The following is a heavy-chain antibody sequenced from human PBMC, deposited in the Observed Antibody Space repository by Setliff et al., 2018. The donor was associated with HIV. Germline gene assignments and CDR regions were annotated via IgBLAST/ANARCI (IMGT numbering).Heavy chain of an antibody. CDR1: GYTFTGYY. V-gene: IGHV1-2*02. D-gene: IGHD3-22*01. CDR3: ARDRYYDSSGYYWFDAFDI. Sequence: ASVKVSCKASGYTFTGYYMHWVRQAPGQELEWMGWINPNSGGTNYAQKFQGRVTMTRDTSISTAYMELSRLRSDDTAVYYCARDRYYDSSGYYWFDAFDIWGQGTMVTVSS. J-gene: IGHJ3*02. CDR2: INPNSGGT.